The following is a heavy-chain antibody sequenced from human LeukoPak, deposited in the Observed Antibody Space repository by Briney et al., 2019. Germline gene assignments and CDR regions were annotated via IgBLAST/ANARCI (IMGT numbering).Heavy chain of an antibody. Sequence: SETLSLTCTVSGGSTSSSSYYWGWIRQPPVKGLEWIGNIYYNGSTYYNPSLKSRVTISVDTSKNQFSLKLSSVTAADTAVYYCARHVRFLEWFPTVDSWGQGTLVTVSS. CDR1: GGSTSSSSYY. CDR3: ARHVRFLEWFPTVDS. J-gene: IGHJ4*02. V-gene: IGHV4-39*01. CDR2: IYYNGST. D-gene: IGHD3-3*01.